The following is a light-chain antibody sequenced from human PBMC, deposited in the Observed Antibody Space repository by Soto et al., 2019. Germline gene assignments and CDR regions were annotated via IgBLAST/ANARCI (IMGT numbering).Light chain of an antibody. Sequence: DVQLTQAPSTLSASVGDRVTITCRASQSISSWLAWYQHKPGKAPKLLIYDASNLDSGVPSRFSGSGSGTEFSLTISSLQPDDCATYYCQQYENYWTFGQGTKVDIK. J-gene: IGKJ1*01. V-gene: IGKV1-5*01. CDR2: DAS. CDR3: QQYENYWT. CDR1: QSISSW.